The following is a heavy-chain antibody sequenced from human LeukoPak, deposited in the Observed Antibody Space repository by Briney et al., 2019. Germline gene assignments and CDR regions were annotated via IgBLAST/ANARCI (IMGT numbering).Heavy chain of an antibody. V-gene: IGHV1-69*01. D-gene: IGHD3-9*01. Sequence: SSVKVSCKASGGTFSSYAISWVRQAPGQGLEWMGGIIPIFGTANYAQKFQGRVTITADESTSTAYMELSSLRSEDTAVYYCARERRYDILTPLRGYYYGMDVWGQGTTVTVSS. CDR3: ARERRYDILTPLRGYYYGMDV. CDR2: IIPIFGTA. CDR1: GGTFSSYA. J-gene: IGHJ6*02.